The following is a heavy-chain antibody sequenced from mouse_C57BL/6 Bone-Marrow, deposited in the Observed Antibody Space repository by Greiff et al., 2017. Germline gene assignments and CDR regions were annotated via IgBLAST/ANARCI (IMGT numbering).Heavy chain of an antibody. V-gene: IGHV10-1*01. CDR2: IRSQSNNYAT. CDR1: GFSFNTYA. CDR3: VRHEGLRRFAY. D-gene: IGHD2-4*01. Sequence: EVMLVESGGGLVQPKGSLKLSCAASGFSFNTYAMNWVRQAPGKGLEWVARIRSQSNNYATYYADSVKDRFTISRDDSESMLYLQMNNLKTEDTAXYYCVRHEGLRRFAYWGQGTLVTVSA. J-gene: IGHJ3*01.